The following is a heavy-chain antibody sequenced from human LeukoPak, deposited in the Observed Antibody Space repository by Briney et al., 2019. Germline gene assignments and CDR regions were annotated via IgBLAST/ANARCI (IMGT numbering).Heavy chain of an antibody. CDR3: VQVRLAGLFDP. CDR1: GASVSAYY. J-gene: IGHJ5*02. CDR2: IHYSGST. V-gene: IGHV4-59*02. D-gene: IGHD3-3*02. Sequence: SETLSLTCTVSGASVSAYYWTWIRQPPGRRLEWLGYIHYSGSTNYNPSLNSRVTMSLDASKNQFSLKLSSVSAADTAVYYCVQVRLAGLFDPWGQGTLVTVSS.